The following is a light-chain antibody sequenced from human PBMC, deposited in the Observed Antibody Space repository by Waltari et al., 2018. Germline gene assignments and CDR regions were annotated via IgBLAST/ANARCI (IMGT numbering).Light chain of an antibody. CDR3: QQYKSPTWT. CDR1: QSISGW. Sequence: IQMTQSPSTLSAFVGDRVTITCRASQSISGWLAWYQQKPGKAPNPLIFKASTLESGVPSRFSGSGSGTEFTLTINSLQPDDFATYYCQQYKSPTWTFGQGTKVEIK. J-gene: IGKJ1*01. CDR2: KAS. V-gene: IGKV1-5*03.